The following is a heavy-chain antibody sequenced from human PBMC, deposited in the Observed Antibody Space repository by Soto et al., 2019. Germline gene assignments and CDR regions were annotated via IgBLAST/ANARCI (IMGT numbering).Heavy chain of an antibody. J-gene: IGHJ4*02. Sequence: SETLSLTCTVSGGSISSYYWSWIRQPPGKGLEWIGYIYYSGSTNYNPSLKSRVTISVDTSKNQFSLKLSSVTAADTAVYYCANYIAVAGYFDYWGQGTLVTVSS. CDR3: ANYIAVAGYFDY. D-gene: IGHD6-19*01. V-gene: IGHV4-59*08. CDR1: GGSISSYY. CDR2: IYYSGST.